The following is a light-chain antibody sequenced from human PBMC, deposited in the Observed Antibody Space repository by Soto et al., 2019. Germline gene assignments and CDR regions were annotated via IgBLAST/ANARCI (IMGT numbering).Light chain of an antibody. CDR2: SND. V-gene: IGLV1-44*01. CDR1: SSNIGSNT. J-gene: IGLJ7*01. Sequence: QSVLTQAPSASGTPGQRVTISCSGSSSNIGSNTVSWYQQVPGTAPKLLIYSNDQRPSGVPDRFSGSKSGTSASLAIGGLQSEDEDDYYCAAWDDSLNGWVFGGGTQLTVL. CDR3: AAWDDSLNGWV.